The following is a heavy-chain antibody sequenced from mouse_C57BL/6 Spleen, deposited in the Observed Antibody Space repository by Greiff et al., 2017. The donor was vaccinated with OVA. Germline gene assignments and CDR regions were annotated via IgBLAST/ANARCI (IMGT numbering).Heavy chain of an antibody. CDR1: GYTFTSYW. CDR2: IDPSDSET. V-gene: IGHV1-52*01. Sequence: VQLQQSGAELVRPGSSVKLSCKASGYTFTSYWMHWVKQRPIQGLEWIGNIDPSDSETHYNQKFKDKATLTVDKSSSTAYMQLSSLTSEDSAVYYCVPLYYGNYEYFDVWGTGTTVTVSS. J-gene: IGHJ1*03. CDR3: VPLYYGNYEYFDV. D-gene: IGHD2-1*01.